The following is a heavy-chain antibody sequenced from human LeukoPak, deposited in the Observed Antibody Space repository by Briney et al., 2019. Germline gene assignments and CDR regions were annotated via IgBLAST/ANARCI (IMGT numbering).Heavy chain of an antibody. J-gene: IGHJ4*02. CDR2: INHSGST. V-gene: IGHV4-34*01. D-gene: IGHD3-22*01. Sequence: SETLSLTCAVYGGSFSGYYWSWIRQPPGKGLEWIGEINHSGSTNYNPSLKSRVTISVDTSKNQFSLKLSSVTAADTAVYYCARSDWGDSSGYYYFDYWGQGTLVTVSS. CDR1: GGSFSGYY. CDR3: ARSDWGDSSGYYYFDY.